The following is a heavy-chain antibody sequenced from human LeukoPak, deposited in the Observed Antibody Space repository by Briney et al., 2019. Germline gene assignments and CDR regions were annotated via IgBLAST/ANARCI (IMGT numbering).Heavy chain of an antibody. J-gene: IGHJ3*02. CDR2: ISYDGSNK. CDR1: GFTFSSYA. D-gene: IGHD3-9*01. V-gene: IGHV3-30*04. Sequence: GGSLRLSCAASGFTFSSYAMHWVRQAPGKGLEWVAVISYDGSNKYYADSVEGRFTISRDNSKNTLYLQMNSLRAEDTAVYYCAREDGYFDWLLRSHAFDIWGQGTMVTVSS. CDR3: AREDGYFDWLLRSHAFDI.